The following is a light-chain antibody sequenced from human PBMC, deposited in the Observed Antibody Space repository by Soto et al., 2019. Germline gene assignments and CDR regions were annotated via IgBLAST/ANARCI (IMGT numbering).Light chain of an antibody. CDR2: DVS. Sequence: QSVLTQPASVSGSPGQSITVSCSGTSRDVGNYNFVSWYQQHPGKAPKVIIYDVSNRPSGVSDRFSASKSGNTASLTISGLQNEDEAVYFCSSYTSGSGLFGGGTKVTVL. CDR3: SSYTSGSGL. V-gene: IGLV2-14*01. CDR1: SRDVGNYNF. J-gene: IGLJ3*02.